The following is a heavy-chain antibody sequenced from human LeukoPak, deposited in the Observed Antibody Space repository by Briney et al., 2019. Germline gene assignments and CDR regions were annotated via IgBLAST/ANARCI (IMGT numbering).Heavy chain of an antibody. J-gene: IGHJ4*02. CDR3: AKDGGSSYGGRYYFDY. D-gene: IGHD4-23*01. Sequence: GGSLRLSCAASGFTFRNYEMNWVRQAPGKGLEWLSYISTSGSTIYYADSVKGRFTISRDNARNSLYLQMNSLRAEDTAVYYCAKDGGSSYGGRYYFDYWGQGTLVTVSS. V-gene: IGHV3-48*03. CDR1: GFTFRNYE. CDR2: ISTSGSTI.